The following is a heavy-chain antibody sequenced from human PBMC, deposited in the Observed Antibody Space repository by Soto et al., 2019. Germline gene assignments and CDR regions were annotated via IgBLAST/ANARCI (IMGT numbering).Heavy chain of an antibody. D-gene: IGHD6-19*01. CDR1: GYTFTSYA. V-gene: IGHV1-3*04. CDR2: INTGNGNP. J-gene: IGHJ5*02. Sequence: ASVKVSCKASGYTFTSYAMHWVRQAPGQRLEWMGWINTGNGNPKYSQKFQGRVNLTRDTSASTAYMELSSLTSEDTAVYYCAREGPRGNGWYHWFEPWGQGTLVTVFS. CDR3: AREGPRGNGWYHWFEP.